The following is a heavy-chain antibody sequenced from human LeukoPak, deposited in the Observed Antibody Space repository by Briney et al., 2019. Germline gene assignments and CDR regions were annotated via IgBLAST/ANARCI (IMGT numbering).Heavy chain of an antibody. J-gene: IGHJ4*02. Sequence: GGSLRLSCAASGFTFSDYYMSWIRQAPGKGLEWVSYISSSGSTIYYADSVKGRFTISRDNAKNSLYLQMNSLRAEDTAVYYCAREILYGDYVGSFDYWGQGTLVTVSS. CDR3: AREILYGDYVGSFDY. CDR2: ISSSGSTI. CDR1: GFTFSDYY. V-gene: IGHV3-11*04. D-gene: IGHD4-17*01.